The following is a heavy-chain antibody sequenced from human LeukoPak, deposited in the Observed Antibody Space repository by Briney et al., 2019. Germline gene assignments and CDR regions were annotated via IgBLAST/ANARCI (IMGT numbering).Heavy chain of an antibody. CDR2: IYYSGST. CDR3: ARRRNRGYYYDSSKDDAFDI. V-gene: IGHV4-59*08. D-gene: IGHD3-22*01. J-gene: IGHJ3*02. CDR1: GGSISSYY. Sequence: SETLSLTCTVSGGSISSYYWSWIRQPPGKGLEWIGYIYYSGSTNYNPSLKSRVTISVDTSKNQFSLKLSSVTAADTAVYYCARRRNRGYYYDSSKDDAFDIWGQGTMVTVSS.